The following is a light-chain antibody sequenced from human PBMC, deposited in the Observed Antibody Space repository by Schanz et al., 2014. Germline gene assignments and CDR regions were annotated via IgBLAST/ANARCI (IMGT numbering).Light chain of an antibody. Sequence: DIVMTQSPDSLAVSLGERATIHCKSSQSVFFSSNNKNYLVWYQQKPGQPPKLLIYWASTRESGVPDRFSGSGSGTDFTLTISSLQAEDLAVYYCQQYYTTPFTFGPGTKVDIK. CDR3: QQYYTTPFT. CDR1: QSVFFSSNNKNY. J-gene: IGKJ3*01. V-gene: IGKV4-1*01. CDR2: WAS.